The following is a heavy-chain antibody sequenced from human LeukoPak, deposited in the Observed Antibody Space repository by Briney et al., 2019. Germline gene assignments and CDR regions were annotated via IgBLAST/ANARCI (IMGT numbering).Heavy chain of an antibody. CDR3: ATNYYDSSGAGTDAFDI. V-gene: IGHV3-30*02. D-gene: IGHD3-22*01. CDR2: IRYDGSNK. Sequence: PGGSLRLSCAASGFTFSSYGMHWVRQAPGKGLEWVAFIRYDGSNKYYADSVKGRFTISRDNSKNTLYLQMNSLRAEDTAVYYCATNYYDSSGAGTDAFDIWGQGTMVTVSS. J-gene: IGHJ3*02. CDR1: GFTFSSYG.